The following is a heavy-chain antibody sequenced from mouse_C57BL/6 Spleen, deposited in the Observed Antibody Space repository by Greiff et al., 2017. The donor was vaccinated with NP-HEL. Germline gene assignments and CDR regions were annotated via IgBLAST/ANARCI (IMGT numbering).Heavy chain of an antibody. CDR2: INHNNGGT. V-gene: IGHV1-26*01. CDR1: GYTFTDYY. D-gene: IGHD4-1*01. CDR3: ARTGTWYFDY. Sequence: EVQLQQSGPELVKPGASVKISCKASGYTFTDYYMTWVKQSHGKRLEWIGDINHNNGGTSYNQKFKGKATLTVDKSSSTAYMQLKSLTSEDSAVYYCARTGTWYFDYWGQGTTLTVSS. J-gene: IGHJ2*01.